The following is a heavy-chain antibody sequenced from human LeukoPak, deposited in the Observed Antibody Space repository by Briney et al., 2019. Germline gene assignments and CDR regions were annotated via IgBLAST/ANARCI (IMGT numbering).Heavy chain of an antibody. CDR2: ISSSSSTI. J-gene: IGHJ4*02. CDR1: GFTFSRYS. Sequence: GGSLRLSCAASGFTFSRYSMNWVRQAPGKGLEWVSYISSSSSTIYYADSVKGRFTISRDNAKNSLYLQMNSLRAEDTAVYYCARDQCSGGSCYSPLYWGQGTLVTASS. D-gene: IGHD2-15*01. V-gene: IGHV3-48*04. CDR3: ARDQCSGGSCYSPLY.